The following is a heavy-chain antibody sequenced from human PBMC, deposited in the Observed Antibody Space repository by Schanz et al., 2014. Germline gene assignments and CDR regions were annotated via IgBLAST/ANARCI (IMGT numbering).Heavy chain of an antibody. J-gene: IGHJ3*02. CDR2: IRYDGSSK. Sequence: QVQLVQSGGGVVQPGGSLRLSCAASGFTFSSYGMHWVRQAPGRGLEWVAFIRYDGSSKYYADSVRGRFTISRDNSKNTLYLQMNSLRAEDTAVYYCAREEGYGYGPGAFDIWGQGTMVSVSS. CDR3: AREEGYGYGPGAFDI. D-gene: IGHD5-18*01. CDR1: GFTFSSYG. V-gene: IGHV3-30*02.